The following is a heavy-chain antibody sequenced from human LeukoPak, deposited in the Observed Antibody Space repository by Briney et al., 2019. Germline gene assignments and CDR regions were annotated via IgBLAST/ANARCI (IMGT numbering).Heavy chain of an antibody. V-gene: IGHV3-23*01. CDR1: GFAFSSDA. D-gene: IGHD6-13*01. Sequence: PGGSLRLSCTASGFAFSSDAMTWVRQAPGKGLEWVSSISDSGGSTYYADSLKGRFTISRDNSKNTLYLQMNSLRAEDTAVYYCAKRLEAAGFGNLLDPWGQGTLVTGSP. CDR3: AKRLEAAGFGNLLDP. CDR2: ISDSGGST. J-gene: IGHJ5*02.